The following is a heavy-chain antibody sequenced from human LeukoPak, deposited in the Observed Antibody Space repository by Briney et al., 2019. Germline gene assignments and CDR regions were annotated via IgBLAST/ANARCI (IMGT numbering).Heavy chain of an antibody. CDR1: GYTFTGYY. CDR3: ARGVYCSSTSCYSGLGYYYYYIDV. CDR2: INPNSGGT. V-gene: IGHV1-2*02. J-gene: IGHJ6*03. D-gene: IGHD2-2*02. Sequence: GASVQVSCKASGYTFTGYYMHWVRQAPGQGLEWMGWINPNSGGTNFAQKFQGRVTITRDTSISTVYMELSRLKSDDTAVYYCARGVYCSSTSCYSGLGYYYYYIDVWGKGTTVTVSS.